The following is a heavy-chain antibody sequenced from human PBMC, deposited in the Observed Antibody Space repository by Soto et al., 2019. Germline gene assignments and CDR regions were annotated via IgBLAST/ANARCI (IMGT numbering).Heavy chain of an antibody. CDR2: IIPIFGTA. V-gene: IGHV1-69*06. D-gene: IGHD6-13*01. CDR3: ARENLGSSSWYYYYGMDV. Sequence: QVQLVQSGAEVKKPGSSVKVSCKASGGTFSSYAISWVRQAPGQGLEWMGGIIPIFGTANYAQKFQGRVTITADKSMSTAYMELSSLRSEDTAVYYCARENLGSSSWYYYYGMDVWGQGTTVTVSS. CDR1: GGTFSSYA. J-gene: IGHJ6*02.